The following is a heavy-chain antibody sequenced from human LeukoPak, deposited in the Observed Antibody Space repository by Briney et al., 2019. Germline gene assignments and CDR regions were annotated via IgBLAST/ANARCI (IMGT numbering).Heavy chain of an antibody. CDR2: INPNSGGT. CDR1: GYTFTGYY. D-gene: IGHD1-26*01. CDR3: ARFEVGATSPSDY. Sequence: ASVKVSCKASGYTFTGYYMHWVRQAPGQGLEWMGWINPNSGGTNYAQKFQGRVTMTRDTSISTAYMELSRLRSDDTAVYYCARFEVGATSPSDYWGQGTLVTVSS. J-gene: IGHJ4*02. V-gene: IGHV1-2*02.